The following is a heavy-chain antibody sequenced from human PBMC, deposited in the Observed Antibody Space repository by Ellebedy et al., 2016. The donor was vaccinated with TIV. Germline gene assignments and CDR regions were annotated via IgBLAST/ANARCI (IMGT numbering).Heavy chain of an antibody. V-gene: IGHV1-2*02. Sequence: ASVKVSCKTSGYTFTAFHIHWVRQAPGQGLEWMGWVYPGSGDTIYAQKFQDRVTMTRDTSINTAYMELNRLTSDDTAVYYCARDNYLGFGKSFHFDHWGQGTPVTVSS. CDR3: ARDNYLGFGKSFHFDH. D-gene: IGHD4-11*01. J-gene: IGHJ4*02. CDR2: VYPGSGDT. CDR1: GYTFTAFH.